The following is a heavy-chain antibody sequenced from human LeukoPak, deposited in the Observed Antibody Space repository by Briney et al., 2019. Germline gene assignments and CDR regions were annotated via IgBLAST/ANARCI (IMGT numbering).Heavy chain of an antibody. CDR1: GFTFSSYG. D-gene: IGHD1-26*01. J-gene: IGHJ6*02. Sequence: GGSLRLSCAASGFTFSSYGMHWVRQAPGKGLEWVAVISYDGSNKYYADSVKGRFTISRDNSKNTLYLQMNSLRAEDTAVYHCAKDGTPYYYGMDVWGQGTTVTVSS. CDR3: AKDGTPYYYGMDV. CDR2: ISYDGSNK. V-gene: IGHV3-30*18.